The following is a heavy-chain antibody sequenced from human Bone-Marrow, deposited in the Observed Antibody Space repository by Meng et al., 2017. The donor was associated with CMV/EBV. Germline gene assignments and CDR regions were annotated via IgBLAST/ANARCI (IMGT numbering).Heavy chain of an antibody. CDR2: INSDGSST. J-gene: IGHJ4*02. CDR3: ARGRWELIPPPETLDY. D-gene: IGHD1-26*01. V-gene: IGHV3-74*01. Sequence: GESLKISCAASGFTFSSYWMHWVRQAPGKGLVWVSRINSDGSSTSYADSVKGRFTISRDNAKNTLYLQMNSLRAEDTAVYYCARGRWELIPPPETLDYWGQGTLVTVSS. CDR1: GFTFSSYW.